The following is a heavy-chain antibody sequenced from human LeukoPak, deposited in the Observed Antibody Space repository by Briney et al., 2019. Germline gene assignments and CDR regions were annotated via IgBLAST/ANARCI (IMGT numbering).Heavy chain of an antibody. J-gene: IGHJ4*02. CDR3: ARAGSTAFGIIIIRDFDY. Sequence: GASVKVSCKASGYTFTSYVISWVRQAPGQGLGWMGWISAYNGDTNYAQKFQGRVTMTTDTSTSTAYMEVRSLRSDDTAVYYCARAGSTAFGIIIIRDFDYWGQGTLVTVSS. V-gene: IGHV1-18*01. D-gene: IGHD3-10*01. CDR2: ISAYNGDT. CDR1: GYTFTSYV.